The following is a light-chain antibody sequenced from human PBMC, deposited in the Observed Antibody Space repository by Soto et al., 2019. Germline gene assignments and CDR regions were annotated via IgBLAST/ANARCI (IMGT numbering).Light chain of an antibody. V-gene: IGKV1-39*01. CDR3: QQSYSSPPLFT. CDR2: AAS. Sequence: DIQMTQSPSSLSASVGDRVTITCRASQSISRHLNWYQQKPGRAPNLLIYAASSLQSGVPSRFSGSGSGTDFNLTVSSLQPEDFAPYYCQQSYSSPPLFTFGPGTKVD. CDR1: QSISRH. J-gene: IGKJ3*01.